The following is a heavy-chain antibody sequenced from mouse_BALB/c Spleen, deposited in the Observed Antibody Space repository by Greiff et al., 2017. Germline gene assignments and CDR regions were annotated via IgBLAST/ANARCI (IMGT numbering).Heavy chain of an antibody. D-gene: IGHD2-4*01. CDR3: ARMGLRDYFDY. V-gene: IGHV2-2*02. J-gene: IGHJ2*01. Sequence: QVTLKESGPGLVAPSQSLSITCTVSGFSLTSYGVHWVRQSPGKGLEWLGVIWSGGSTDYNAAFISRLSISKDNSKSQVFFKMNSLQANDTAIYYCARMGLRDYFDYWGQGTTLTVSS. CDR2: IWSGGST. CDR1: GFSLTSYG.